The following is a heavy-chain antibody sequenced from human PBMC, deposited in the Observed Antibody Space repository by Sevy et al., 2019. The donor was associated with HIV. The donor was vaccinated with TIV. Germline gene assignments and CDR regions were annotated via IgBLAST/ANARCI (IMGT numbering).Heavy chain of an antibody. J-gene: IGHJ5*02. Sequence: GGSLRLSCAASGFSISNNYTAWVRQAPGKGLEWVTVMYSGGSPYYADSVKGRFARSRDMSKNKVYLQMNSLRAEDTAVYYCARGYCGGGSCTAFDPWGQGTLVTVSS. CDR1: GFSISNNY. D-gene: IGHD2-15*01. CDR3: ARGYCGGGSCTAFDP. V-gene: IGHV3-53*01. CDR2: MYSGGSP.